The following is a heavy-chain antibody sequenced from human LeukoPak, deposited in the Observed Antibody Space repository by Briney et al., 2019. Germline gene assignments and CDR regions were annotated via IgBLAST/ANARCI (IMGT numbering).Heavy chain of an antibody. CDR3: ARGRLGELTLFDY. CDR1: GGSITGYY. CDR2: IYYSGST. J-gene: IGHJ4*01. D-gene: IGHD3-16*01. V-gene: IGHV4-59*08. Sequence: SETLSLTCSVSGGSITGYYWSWIRQPPGKGLEWIGYIYYSGSTNYNPSLKSRLTMSLDPSKNQVSLKLTSVTAADTAVYYCARGRLGELTLFDYWGQGTLVTISS.